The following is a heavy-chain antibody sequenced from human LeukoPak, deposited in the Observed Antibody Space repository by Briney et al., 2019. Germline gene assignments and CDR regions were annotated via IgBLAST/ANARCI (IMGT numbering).Heavy chain of an antibody. Sequence: GGSLRLSCATSGFNFDRYTIHWVRQAPGKGLEWVSLAGWAGGTTFYSDSVRGRFTISRDNSKNTLYLQMNSLGAEDTAVYSCARGYCTSSSCYNDYWGQGTLVTVSS. J-gene: IGHJ4*02. D-gene: IGHD2-2*02. CDR1: GFNFDRYT. CDR2: AGWAGGTT. V-gene: IGHV3-43*01. CDR3: ARGYCTSSSCYNDY.